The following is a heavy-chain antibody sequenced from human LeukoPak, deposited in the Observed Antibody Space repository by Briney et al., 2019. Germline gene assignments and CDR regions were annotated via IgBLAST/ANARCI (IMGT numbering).Heavy chain of an antibody. CDR1: GDSISSGTYY. V-gene: IGHV4-61*01. CDR3: ARGPYV. CDR2: ISYSGST. Sequence: PSETLSLTCTVSGDSISSGTYYGSWVRQPPGKGLEWIGFISYSGSTNYNPSLKSRIIISVDMSKNQFSLKVRSVTAADTAVYYCARGPYVWGQGTMVTVSS. J-gene: IGHJ3*01.